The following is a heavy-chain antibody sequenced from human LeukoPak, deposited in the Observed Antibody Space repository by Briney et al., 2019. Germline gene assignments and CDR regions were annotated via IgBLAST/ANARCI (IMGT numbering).Heavy chain of an antibody. CDR2: INHSGST. Sequence: SETLSLTCAVYGGSFSGYYWSWIRQPPGKGLEWIGEINHSGSTNYNPSLKSRVTISVDTSKNQFSLKLSSVTAADTAVYYCAREALGMATSNYWGQGTLVTVSS. J-gene: IGHJ4*02. V-gene: IGHV4-34*01. CDR1: GGSFSGYY. CDR3: AREALGMATSNY. D-gene: IGHD5-24*01.